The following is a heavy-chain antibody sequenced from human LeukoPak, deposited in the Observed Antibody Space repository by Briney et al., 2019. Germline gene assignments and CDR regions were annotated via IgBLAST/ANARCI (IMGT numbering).Heavy chain of an antibody. J-gene: IGHJ4*02. D-gene: IGHD3-22*01. CDR2: IYRDGSS. Sequence: PGGSLRLSCVASGLSVSSNYMSWVRQAPGRGLEWVSVIYRDGSSYYAESVKGRFTISRDNSKNTLYLQMNSLRPEDTAIYYCAKEYSEYYRDTSGYFGSFDYWGQGTLVTVSS. V-gene: IGHV3-66*01. CDR3: AKEYSEYYRDTSGYFGSFDY. CDR1: GLSVSSNY.